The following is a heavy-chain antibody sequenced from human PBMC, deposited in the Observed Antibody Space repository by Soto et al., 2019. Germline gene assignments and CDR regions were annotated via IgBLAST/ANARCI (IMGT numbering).Heavy chain of an antibody. V-gene: IGHV1-3*01. J-gene: IGHJ4*02. D-gene: IGHD3-10*01. Sequence: QVHLVQSGAEVKKPGASVKVSCKASGYTFTSYAMYWVRQAPGQRLEWMGWINAGNGNTKYSQKFQGRVTITRDTSASTAYMELGSLRSEDTAVYYCARDLAFGLSDYWGQGTLVTVSS. CDR3: ARDLAFGLSDY. CDR1: GYTFTSYA. CDR2: INAGNGNT.